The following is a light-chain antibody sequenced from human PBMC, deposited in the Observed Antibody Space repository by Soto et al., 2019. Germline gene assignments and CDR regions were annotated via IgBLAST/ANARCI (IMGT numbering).Light chain of an antibody. V-gene: IGKV1-5*03. CDR1: QSINNW. CDR3: QQYDTYWT. Sequence: DIQMTQSPSTLSASVGDRVTITCRASQSINNWLAWYQQKPGKAPKLLIYKASNLDIGVPSRFSVTRSGTEFTLTISSLQPDDFATYHCQQYDTYWTFGQGTKVEIK. J-gene: IGKJ1*01. CDR2: KAS.